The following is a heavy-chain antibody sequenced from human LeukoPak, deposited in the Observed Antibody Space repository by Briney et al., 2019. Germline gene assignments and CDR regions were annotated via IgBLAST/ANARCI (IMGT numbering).Heavy chain of an antibody. J-gene: IGHJ4*02. V-gene: IGHV3-23*01. D-gene: IGHD1-26*01. CDR1: GFTFSSYA. CDR3: ARDKPRGSYYGSIFDS. CDR2: ISGSGGST. Sequence: PGGSLRLSCAPSGFTFSSYAMSWVRQAPGKGLEWVSAISGSGGSTYYADSVKGRFTISRDNSKNTLYLQMNSLRAEDAAVYYCARDKPRGSYYGSIFDSWGQGTLVTVSS.